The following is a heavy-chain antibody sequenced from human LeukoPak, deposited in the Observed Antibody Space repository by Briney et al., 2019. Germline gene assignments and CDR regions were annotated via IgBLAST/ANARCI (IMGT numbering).Heavy chain of an antibody. J-gene: IGHJ4*02. D-gene: IGHD6-13*01. CDR2: IWYDGSNK. V-gene: IGHV3-33*01. CDR1: GFTFNSYG. Sequence: GGSLRLSCAASGFTFNSYGMHWVRQAPGKGLEWVALIWYDGSNKYYADSVKGRFTISRDNSKNTLSLQMNSLRAEDTAVYYCARRAATGSNALDYWGQGTLVTVSS. CDR3: ARRAATGSNALDY.